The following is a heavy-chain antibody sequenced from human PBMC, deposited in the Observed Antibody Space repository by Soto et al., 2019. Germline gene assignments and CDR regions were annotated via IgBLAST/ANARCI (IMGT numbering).Heavy chain of an antibody. CDR2: INHSGST. J-gene: IGHJ6*03. V-gene: IGHV4-34*01. Sequence: SETLSLTCAVYGGSFSGYYWSWIRQPPGKGLEWIGEINHSGSTNYNPSLKSRVTISVDTSKNQFSLKLSSVTAADTAVYYCAAEEAAAGKHYYYYMDVWGKGTTVTVSS. D-gene: IGHD6-13*01. CDR1: GGSFSGYY. CDR3: AAEEAAAGKHYYYYMDV.